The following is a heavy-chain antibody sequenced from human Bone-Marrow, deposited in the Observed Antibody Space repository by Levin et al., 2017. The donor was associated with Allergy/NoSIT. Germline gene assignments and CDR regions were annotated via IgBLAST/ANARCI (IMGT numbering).Heavy chain of an antibody. CDR2: IGNPGDT. CDR3: TRGRYCSGGSCQNYAFDI. D-gene: IGHD2-15*01. CDR1: GFTVSNYH. J-gene: IGHJ3*02. Sequence: GESLKISCAASGFTVSNYHMHWVRQATGKGLEWVSAIGNPGDTYYADSVKGRFTISRENAENSLYLQMNSLRAGDTAVYYCTRGRYCSGGSCQNYAFDIWGQGTMVTVSS. V-gene: IGHV3-13*01.